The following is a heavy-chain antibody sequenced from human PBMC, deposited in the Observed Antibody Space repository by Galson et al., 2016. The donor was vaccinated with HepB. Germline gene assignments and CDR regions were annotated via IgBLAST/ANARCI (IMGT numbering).Heavy chain of an antibody. V-gene: IGHV3-30*19. D-gene: IGHD2-15*01. CDR3: ARACSGGRCYSG. CDR1: GFTFSSYG. J-gene: IGHJ4*02. CDR2: ISYGGNND. Sequence: SLRLSCAASGFTFSSYGMHWVRQAPGKGLEWVAFISYGGNNDYYVDSVKGRFTISRDNSKNTLYLQMHSLRHEDTAVYYCARACSGGRCYSGWGQGTLVTVSS.